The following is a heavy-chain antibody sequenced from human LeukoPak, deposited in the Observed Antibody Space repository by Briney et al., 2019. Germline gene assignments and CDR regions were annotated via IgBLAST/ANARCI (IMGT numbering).Heavy chain of an antibody. CDR3: ARVNSGYFGSDY. CDR1: GYTFTSYG. CDR2: ISVYNGNT. V-gene: IGHV1-18*01. D-gene: IGHD3-22*01. J-gene: IGHJ4*02. Sequence: EASVEVSCKASGYTFTSYGISWVRQAPGQGLEWMGWISVYNGNTNYAQKLQGRVTMTTDTSTSTAYMELRSLRSDDTAVYYCARVNSGYFGSDYWGQGTLVTVSS.